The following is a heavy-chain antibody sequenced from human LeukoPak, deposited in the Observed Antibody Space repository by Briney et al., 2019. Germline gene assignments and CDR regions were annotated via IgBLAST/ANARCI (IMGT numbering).Heavy chain of an antibody. CDR3: ARGGRFLEWLFSVHQTRGYMDV. CDR1: GGSISTSNYY. J-gene: IGHJ6*03. V-gene: IGHV4-39*07. Sequence: SETLSLTCTVSGGSISTSNYYWGWIRQPPGKGLEWIGEINHSGSTNYNPSLKSRVTISVDTSKNQFSLKLSSVTAADTAVYYCARGGRFLEWLFSVHQTRGYMDVWGKGTTVTVSS. D-gene: IGHD3-3*01. CDR2: INHSGST.